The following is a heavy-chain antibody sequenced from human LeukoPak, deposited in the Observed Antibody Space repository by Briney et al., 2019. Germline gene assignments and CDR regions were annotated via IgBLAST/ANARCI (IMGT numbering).Heavy chain of an antibody. CDR2: MNPNSGNT. CDR3: ATASAYYDILTGYYRVDAFDI. V-gene: IGHV1-8*03. Sequence: ASVKVSCKASGYTFTSYGISWVRQAPGQGLEWMGWMNPNSGNTGYAQKFQGRVTITRNTSISTAYMELSSLRSEDTAVYYCATASAYYDILTGYYRVDAFDIWGQGTMVTVSS. D-gene: IGHD3-9*01. CDR1: GYTFTSYG. J-gene: IGHJ3*02.